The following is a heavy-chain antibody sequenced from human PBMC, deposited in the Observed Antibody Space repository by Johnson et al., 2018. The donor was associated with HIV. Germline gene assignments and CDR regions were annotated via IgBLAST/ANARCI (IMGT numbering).Heavy chain of an antibody. J-gene: IGHJ3*02. CDR3: ARDGEWELEDAFDI. CDR2: FNWNGGST. CDR1: GFTFSSYA. V-gene: IGHV3-20*04. D-gene: IGHD1-26*01. Sequence: VQLVESGGGVVQPGRSLRVSCAASGFTFSSYAMHWVRQAPGKGLEWVSGFNWNGGSTDYVDSVKGRFTISRDNAKNSLYLQMNSLRAEDTALYYCARDGEWELEDAFDIWGQGTMVTVSS.